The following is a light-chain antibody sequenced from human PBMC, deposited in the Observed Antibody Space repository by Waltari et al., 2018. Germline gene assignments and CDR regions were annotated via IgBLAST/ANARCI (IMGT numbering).Light chain of an antibody. Sequence: DIQMTQSPSSLSASVGARITITCRPSQSIASNLNWYQQKPGRAPKLLIFLASNLQSGVPSRFSGSGSGTDFTLTINNLQPEDFALYSCQQSNSSPHTFGGGTKVESK. CDR2: LAS. V-gene: IGKV1-39*01. CDR1: QSIASN. J-gene: IGKJ4*01. CDR3: QQSNSSPHT.